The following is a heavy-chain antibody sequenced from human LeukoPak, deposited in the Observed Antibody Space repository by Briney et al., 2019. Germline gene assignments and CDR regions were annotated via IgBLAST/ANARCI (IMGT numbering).Heavy chain of an antibody. J-gene: IGHJ4*02. CDR3: ARDFGPYYYDSSGYFPGY. Sequence: GASVKVSCKASGYTFISYDINWVRQATGQGLEWMGWISAYNGNTNYAQKLQGRVTMTTDTSTSTAYMELRSLRSGDTAVYYCARDFGPYYYDSSGYFPGYWGQGTLVTVSS. CDR1: GYTFISYD. CDR2: ISAYNGNT. D-gene: IGHD3-22*01. V-gene: IGHV1-18*01.